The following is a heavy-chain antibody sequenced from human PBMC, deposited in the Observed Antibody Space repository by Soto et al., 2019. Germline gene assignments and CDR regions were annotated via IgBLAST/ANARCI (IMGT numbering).Heavy chain of an antibody. J-gene: IGHJ6*02. CDR1: GYTFTSYG. Sequence: ASVKVSCKASGYTFTSYGISWVRQAPGQGLEWMGWISAYNGNTNYAQKFQGRVTMTRNTSISTAYMELSSLRSEDTAVYYCARPNSYYDFWSGSWVYYGMDVWGQGTTVTVSS. V-gene: IGHV1-18*01. CDR3: ARPNSYYDFWSGSWVYYGMDV. D-gene: IGHD3-3*01. CDR2: ISAYNGNT.